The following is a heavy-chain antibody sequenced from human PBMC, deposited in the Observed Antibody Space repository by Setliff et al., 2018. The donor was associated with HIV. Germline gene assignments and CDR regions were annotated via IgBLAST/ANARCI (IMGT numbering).Heavy chain of an antibody. Sequence: LSETLSLTCSVSGVSVIGYYWTWMRQPPGKGLEWIANVFYGGGTTHNYNPSLKSRATISIDASKNLLSLSLSSVAAADTAVYYCARDPYNTGRNDYWGQGALVTVSS. D-gene: IGHD1-20*01. V-gene: IGHV4-59*02. CDR3: ARDPYNTGRNDY. CDR2: VFYGGGTTH. J-gene: IGHJ4*02. CDR1: GVSVIGYY.